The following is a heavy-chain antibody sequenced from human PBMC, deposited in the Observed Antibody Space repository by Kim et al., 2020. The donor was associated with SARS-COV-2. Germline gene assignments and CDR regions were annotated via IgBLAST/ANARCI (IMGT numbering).Heavy chain of an antibody. J-gene: IGHJ4*02. CDR1: GGSISSGGYS. CDR3: ARAYVGGQYTHFDY. Sequence: SETLSLTCAVSGGSISSGGYSWSWIRQPPGKGLEWIGYIYHSGSTYYNPSLKSRVTISVDRSKNQFSLKLSSVTAADTAVYYCARAYVGGQYTHFDYWGQGTLVTVSS. V-gene: IGHV4-30-2*01. CDR2: IYHSGST. D-gene: IGHD3-10*01.